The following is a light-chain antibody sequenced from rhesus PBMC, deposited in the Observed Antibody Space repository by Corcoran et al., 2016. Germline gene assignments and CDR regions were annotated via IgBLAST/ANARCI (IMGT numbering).Light chain of an antibody. CDR2: KAS. CDR3: QQYSSRPWT. V-gene: IGKV1-22*01. J-gene: IGKJ1*01. Sequence: DIQMTQSPSSLSASVGDTVTITCRASQGISSWLAWYQQKPGTAPKLLIYKASRLQSGVPSRFIGRGSGKDFTLTISSLQSEDFATYYCQQYSSRPWTFGQGTKVEIK. CDR1: QGISSW.